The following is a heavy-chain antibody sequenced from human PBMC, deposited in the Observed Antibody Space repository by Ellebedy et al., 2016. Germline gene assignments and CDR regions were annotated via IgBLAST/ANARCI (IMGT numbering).Heavy chain of an antibody. Sequence: ASVKVSXXASGYTFTSYDINWVRQATGQGLEWMGWMNPNSGNTGYAQKFQGRVTMTRNTSISTAYMELSSLRSEDTAVYYCARGGYDILTGSDGMDVWGQGTTVTVSS. CDR1: GYTFTSYD. D-gene: IGHD3-9*01. J-gene: IGHJ6*02. CDR3: ARGGYDILTGSDGMDV. V-gene: IGHV1-8*01. CDR2: MNPNSGNT.